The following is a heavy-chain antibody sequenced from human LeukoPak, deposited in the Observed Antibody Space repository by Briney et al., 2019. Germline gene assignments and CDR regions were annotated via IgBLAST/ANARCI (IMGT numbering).Heavy chain of an antibody. Sequence: GGSLRLSCAASGFTFDDYGMSWVRQAPGKGLEWVSGINWNGGTTGYADSVKGRFTISRDNAKNSLYLQMNSLRAEDTAVYYCAKPDDYSNYFDYWGQGTLVTVSS. J-gene: IGHJ4*02. D-gene: IGHD4-11*01. V-gene: IGHV3-20*04. CDR1: GFTFDDYG. CDR3: AKPDDYSNYFDY. CDR2: INWNGGTT.